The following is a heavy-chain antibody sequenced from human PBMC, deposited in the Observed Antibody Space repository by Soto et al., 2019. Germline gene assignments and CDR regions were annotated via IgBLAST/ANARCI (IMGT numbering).Heavy chain of an antibody. CDR3: ARGMKPTGAPAWYYSEC. J-gene: IGHJ4*02. Sequence: SETLSLTCTVSGASITGTSYWSWIRRPAGKGLEWIGRFSLSGTTNYNPSLRSRVTMSADVSKNQFSLRLTSVTAADTALYYCARGMKPTGAPAWYYSECWGEQTLVTCSS. V-gene: IGHV4-4*07. CDR1: GASITGTSY. D-gene: IGHD1-1*01. CDR2: FSLSGTT.